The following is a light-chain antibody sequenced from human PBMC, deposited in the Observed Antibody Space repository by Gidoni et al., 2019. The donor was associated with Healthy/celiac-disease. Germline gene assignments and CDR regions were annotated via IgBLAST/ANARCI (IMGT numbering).Light chain of an antibody. CDR3: QHYNSYSQGYT. CDR1: QSISSW. Sequence: DIQMTQSPSTLSASVGDRVTITCRASQSISSWLAWYQQKPGKAPKLLIYKASSLESGVPSRFSGSGSGTEFTLTISSLQPDDFATYYCQHYNSYSQGYTFGQGTKLEIK. J-gene: IGKJ2*01. V-gene: IGKV1-5*03. CDR2: KAS.